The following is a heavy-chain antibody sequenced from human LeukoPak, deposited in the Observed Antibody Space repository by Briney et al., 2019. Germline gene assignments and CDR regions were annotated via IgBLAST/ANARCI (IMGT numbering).Heavy chain of an antibody. CDR3: ARTPGWGIAAAAGLLYYFDY. CDR2: ISYDGSNK. Sequence: PGGSLRLSCAASGFTFSSYAMSWVRQAPGKGLEWVAVISYDGSNKYYADSVKGRFTISRDNSKNTLYLQMNSLRAEDTAVYYCARTPGWGIAAAAGLLYYFDYWGQGTLVTVSS. V-gene: IGHV3-30*01. J-gene: IGHJ4*02. CDR1: GFTFSSYA. D-gene: IGHD6-13*01.